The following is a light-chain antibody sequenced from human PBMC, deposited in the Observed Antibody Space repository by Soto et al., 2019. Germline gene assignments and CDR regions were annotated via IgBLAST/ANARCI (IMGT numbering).Light chain of an antibody. J-gene: IGKJ1*01. Sequence: DIQMTQSPSSLSASVGDRVTITCRASQSISSYLNWYQQKPGKAPKLLIYAASSLQSGVPSRFSGSGSGTDFTLTISSLQPEDFAVYYCLQYDDWRTFGQGTQVE. CDR1: QSISSY. V-gene: IGKV1-39*01. CDR3: LQYDDWRT. CDR2: AAS.